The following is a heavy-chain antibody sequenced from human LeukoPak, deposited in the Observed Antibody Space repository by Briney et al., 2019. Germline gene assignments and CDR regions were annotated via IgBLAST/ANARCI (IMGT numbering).Heavy chain of an antibody. CDR2: ISSSSSSI. Sequence: PGRSLRLSCAASGFTFSSYSMNWVRQAPGKGLEWVSYISSSSSSIYYADSVKGRFTISRDNAKNSLYLQMNSLRAEDTAVYYCARDLSYSSSWYSDYWGQGTLVTVSS. CDR3: ARDLSYSSSWYSDY. V-gene: IGHV3-48*01. D-gene: IGHD6-13*01. CDR1: GFTFSSYS. J-gene: IGHJ4*02.